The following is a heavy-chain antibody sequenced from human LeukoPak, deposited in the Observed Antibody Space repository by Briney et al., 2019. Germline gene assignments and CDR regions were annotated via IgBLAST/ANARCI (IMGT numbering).Heavy chain of an antibody. Sequence: SETLSLTCTVSGGSISSYYWSWIRQPPGKGLEWIGYIYYSGSTNYNPSLKSRVTISVDTSKNQFSLKLSSVTAADTAVYYCAREDYYDSSGYLLADNYYYGMDVWGQGTTVTVSS. CDR1: GGSISSYY. D-gene: IGHD3-22*01. V-gene: IGHV4-59*12. CDR3: AREDYYDSSGYLLADNYYYGMDV. J-gene: IGHJ6*02. CDR2: IYYSGST.